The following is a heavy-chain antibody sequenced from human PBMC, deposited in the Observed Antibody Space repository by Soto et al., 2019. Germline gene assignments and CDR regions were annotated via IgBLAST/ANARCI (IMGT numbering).Heavy chain of an antibody. CDR1: GFTFSDSA. CDR2: MRSKALSYAT. J-gene: IGHJ6*02. CDR3: LRASWNYYCYGMDI. V-gene: IGHV3-73*02. Sequence: EVQLVESGGGLVQPGGSLKLSCAASGFTFSDSAMHWVRQASGKGLEWVGRMRSKALSYATAYAASVQGRFTISRDDSENTAYLQMNSLKTEDTAVYYCLRASWNYYCYGMDIWGQGTTVTGSS. D-gene: IGHD1-1*01.